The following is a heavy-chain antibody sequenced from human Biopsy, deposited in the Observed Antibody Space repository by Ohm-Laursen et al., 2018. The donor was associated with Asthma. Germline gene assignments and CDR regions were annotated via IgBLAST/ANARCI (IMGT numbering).Heavy chain of an antibody. Sequence: SLRLSCAASGFAVSRDYMFWVRQAPGKGLEWVSVIYSGGTSHTADSVRGRFTISRDYSKNTLYIQMHSLRAEDTAVYYCARGDGSNWSHYYFDYWGQGTLVTVSS. V-gene: IGHV3-53*01. CDR1: GFAVSRDY. J-gene: IGHJ4*02. D-gene: IGHD4-23*01. CDR3: ARGDGSNWSHYYFDY. CDR2: IYSGGTS.